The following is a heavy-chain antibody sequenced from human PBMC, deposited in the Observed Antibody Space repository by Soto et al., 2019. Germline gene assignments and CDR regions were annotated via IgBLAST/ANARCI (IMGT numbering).Heavy chain of an antibody. J-gene: IGHJ5*02. CDR2: IYHSGST. Sequence: SETLSLTCAVYGGSFSAYYWSWIRQPPGKGLEWIGEIYHSGSTNYNPSLESRVTISVDTSKNQFSLKLSSVTAADTAVYYCARGVSITMVRGATYNWFDPWGQGTLVTVSS. D-gene: IGHD3-10*01. CDR1: GGSFSAYY. V-gene: IGHV4-34*01. CDR3: ARGVSITMVRGATYNWFDP.